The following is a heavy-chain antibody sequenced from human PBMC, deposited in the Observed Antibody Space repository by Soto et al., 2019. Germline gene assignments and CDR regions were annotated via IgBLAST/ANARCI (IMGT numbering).Heavy chain of an antibody. CDR3: ARGLKYSSSWYRFDAFDI. J-gene: IGHJ3*02. CDR2: IYYSGST. D-gene: IGHD6-13*01. Sequence: SETLSLTCTVSGGSISSYYWSWIRQPPGKGLEWIGYIYYSGSTNYNPSLKSRVTISVDTSKNQFSLKLSSVTAADTAVYYCARGLKYSSSWYRFDAFDIWGQGTMVTVSS. CDR1: GGSISSYY. V-gene: IGHV4-59*12.